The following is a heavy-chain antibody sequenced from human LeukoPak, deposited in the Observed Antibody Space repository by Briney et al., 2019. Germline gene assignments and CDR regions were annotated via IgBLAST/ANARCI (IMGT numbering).Heavy chain of an antibody. V-gene: IGHV1-18*01. CDR3: ARTPKAPAAPLDWDFDY. J-gene: IGHJ4*02. D-gene: IGHD2-2*01. CDR1: VYTFTRYG. CDR2: ISAYNGNT. Sequence: AVKVSCQASVYTFTRYGISWVRQAPGQGLDWMGWISAYNGNTNYAQKLHGRVTMTTDTSTNTAYMALRSLRSDDTAVYYCARTPKAPAAPLDWDFDYWGQGTLVTVSS.